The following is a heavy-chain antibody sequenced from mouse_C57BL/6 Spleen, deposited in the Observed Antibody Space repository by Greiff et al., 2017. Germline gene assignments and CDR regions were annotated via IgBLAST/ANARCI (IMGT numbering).Heavy chain of an antibody. V-gene: IGHV1-9*01. CDR3: ATAGITTVVARTHFDD. D-gene: IGHD1-1*01. CDR2: LLPGSGST. CDR1: GYTFTGYW. Sequence: QVQLQQSGAELMKPGASVKLSCKATGYTFTGYWIEWVKQRPGHGLEWIGELLPGSGSTNYNEKFKGKATFTADTSSNTAYMQLSSLTTEDSAIYYCATAGITTVVARTHFDDWGQGTTLTGSS. J-gene: IGHJ2*01.